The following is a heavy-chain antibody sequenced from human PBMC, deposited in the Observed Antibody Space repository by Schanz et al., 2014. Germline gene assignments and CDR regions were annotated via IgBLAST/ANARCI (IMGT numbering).Heavy chain of an antibody. Sequence: QVQLVESGGGVVQPGRSLRLSCVASGFTFSSYDVFWVRQAPGKGLEWVAILWHDGSKKYYADSVKGRFTVSRDNAENALYLQMNSLRAEDTGLYFCARGGSGSHYRLDYWGQGTLXTVSS. J-gene: IGHJ4*02. CDR1: GFTFSSYD. CDR2: LWHDGSKK. CDR3: ARGGSGSHYRLDY. D-gene: IGHD1-26*01. V-gene: IGHV3-33*01.